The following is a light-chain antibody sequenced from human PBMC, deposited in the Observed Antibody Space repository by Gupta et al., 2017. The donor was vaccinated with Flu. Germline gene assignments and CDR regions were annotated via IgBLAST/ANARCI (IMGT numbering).Light chain of an antibody. J-gene: IGLJ1*01. CDR2: DVT. V-gene: IGLV2-14*01. Sequence: QSALTQPASVSGSPGQSITISCTGTSSDVGAYNSVSWYQQHPGKAPKLLIFDVTNRPSGVSNRVSGSKSGNTASLTISGLQPEDEADYYCSSSTTFNTFVFGTGTSVTVL. CDR1: SSDVGAYNS. CDR3: SSSTTFNTFV.